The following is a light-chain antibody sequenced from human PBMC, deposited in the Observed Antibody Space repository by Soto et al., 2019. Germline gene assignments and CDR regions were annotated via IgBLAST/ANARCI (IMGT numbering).Light chain of an antibody. Sequence: QSALTQPASVSGSPGQSITISCTGTSSDVGGYNYVSWYQQHPGKAPELLIYEVSNRPSGVSNRFSGSKSGNTASLTISGLQAEDEADYYCSSYTSNSPYVFGTGTKVTVL. CDR3: SSYTSNSPYV. V-gene: IGLV2-14*01. J-gene: IGLJ1*01. CDR1: SSDVGGYNY. CDR2: EVS.